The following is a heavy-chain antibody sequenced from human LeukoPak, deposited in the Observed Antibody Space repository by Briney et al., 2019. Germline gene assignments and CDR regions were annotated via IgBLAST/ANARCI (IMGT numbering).Heavy chain of an antibody. CDR1: GFTFSSYS. CDR3: ARPFQREMTTTQH. CDR2: ISSSSDTI. D-gene: IGHD4-11*01. V-gene: IGHV3-48*01. Sequence: HPGGSLRLSCAASGFTFSSYSMNWVRQAPGKGLEWVSYISSSSDTIYYADSVKGRFTISRDNAKNSLYLQMNSLRAEDRAVYYCARPFQREMTTTQHWGQGTLVTVSS. J-gene: IGHJ1*01.